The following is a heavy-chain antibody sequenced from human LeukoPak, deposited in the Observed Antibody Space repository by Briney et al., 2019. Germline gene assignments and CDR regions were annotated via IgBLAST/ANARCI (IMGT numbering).Heavy chain of an antibody. CDR2: INWNGGST. CDR3: ARERGPYSSSPFDP. D-gene: IGHD6-13*01. Sequence: PGGSLRLSCAGSGFTFNTYNMNWVRQAPGKGLEWVSGINWNGGSTGYADSVKGRFTISRDNAKNSLYLQMNSLRAEDTALYHCARERGPYSSSPFDPWGQGTLVTVSS. V-gene: IGHV3-20*01. J-gene: IGHJ5*02. CDR1: GFTFNTYN.